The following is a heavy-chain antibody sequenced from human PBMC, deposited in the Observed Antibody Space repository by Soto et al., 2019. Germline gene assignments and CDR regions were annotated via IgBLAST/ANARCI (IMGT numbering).Heavy chain of an antibody. V-gene: IGHV3-30*18. CDR1: GFTFSSYG. CDR2: ISYDGSNK. J-gene: IGHJ6*02. CDR3: AKGDDYGDYRVYYYGMDV. Sequence: QVQLVESGGGVVQPGRSLRLSCAASGFTFSSYGMHWVRQAPGKGLEWVAVISYDGSNKYYADSVKGRFTISRDNSKNTLYLQMNRLRAEATAVYYWAKGDDYGDYRVYYYGMDVWGQGTTVTVSS. D-gene: IGHD4-17*01.